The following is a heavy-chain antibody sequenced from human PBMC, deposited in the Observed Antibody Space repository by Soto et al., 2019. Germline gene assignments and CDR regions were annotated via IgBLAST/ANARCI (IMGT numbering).Heavy chain of an antibody. CDR2: ITPIFDTT. J-gene: IGHJ4*02. CDR1: GGGFSTYA. CDR3: ATGGTTVTRRFDY. V-gene: IGHV1-69*13. Sequence: SVNVSCKASGGGFSTYAITWVRQAPGQGLEWMGGITPIFDTTNYAQKFQGRVTITADESTTTVHMQLTSLTSEDTAVYYCATGGTTVTRRFDYWGQGTLVTVSS. D-gene: IGHD4-17*01.